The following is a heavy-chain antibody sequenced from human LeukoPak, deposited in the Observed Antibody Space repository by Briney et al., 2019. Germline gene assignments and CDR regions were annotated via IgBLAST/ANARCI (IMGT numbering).Heavy chain of an antibody. Sequence: PSETLSLTCTVSGGSISSYYWSWIRQPPGKGLEWIGYIYYSGSTNYNPSLKSRVTISVDTSKNQFSLKLSSVTAADTAVYYCARDQYLNGFYYYGMDVWGQGTTVTVSS. CDR1: GGSISSYY. D-gene: IGHD2-2*02. CDR3: ARDQYLNGFYYYGMDV. CDR2: IYYSGST. J-gene: IGHJ6*02. V-gene: IGHV4-59*01.